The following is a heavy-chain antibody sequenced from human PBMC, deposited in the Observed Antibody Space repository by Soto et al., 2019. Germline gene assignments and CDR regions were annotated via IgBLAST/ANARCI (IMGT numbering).Heavy chain of an antibody. CDR1: GFPFNTFG. V-gene: IGHV3-30*03. D-gene: IGHD3-16*01. CDR2: ISDDGGSE. CDR3: APERTASFNFLHYVARDV. J-gene: IGHJ6*02. Sequence: QVQLVESGGGEVQPGRSLRLSCAASGFPFNTFGMHWVRQAPGKGLEWVAVISDDGGSEYYADSVKGRFTISNDTSRNTRYLQRNCLRLEDTAVYYCAPERTASFNFLHYVARDVWGQGATGTVSS.